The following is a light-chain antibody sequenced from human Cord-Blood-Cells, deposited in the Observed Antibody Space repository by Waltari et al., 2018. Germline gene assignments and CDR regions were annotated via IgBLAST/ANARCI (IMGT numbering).Light chain of an antibody. CDR1: QSISSY. CDR2: AAS. J-gene: IGKJ3*01. V-gene: IGKV1-39*01. CDR3: QQSYSTPRT. Sequence: DIKMTQSPSSLSASVGDRVNITCRASQSISSYLNWYQQKQGKAPKLLIYAASSLQSGVPSMFSVSGSGTDFTLTISSLQPEDFATYYCQQSYSTPRTFVPGTKVDIK.